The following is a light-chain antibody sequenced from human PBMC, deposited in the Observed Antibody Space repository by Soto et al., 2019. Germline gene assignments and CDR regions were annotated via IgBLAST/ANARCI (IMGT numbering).Light chain of an antibody. Sequence: EIVLTQSPGTLSLSPGERATLTCRASQSVTSSYLAWYQQKPGQSPRLLMYGASSRATGIPDRFSGSGSGTDFTLTISTLEPKDFAVYYWQQYGSSPVTFGPGTIVDIK. J-gene: IGKJ3*01. CDR1: QSVTSSY. CDR3: QQYGSSPVT. CDR2: GAS. V-gene: IGKV3-20*01.